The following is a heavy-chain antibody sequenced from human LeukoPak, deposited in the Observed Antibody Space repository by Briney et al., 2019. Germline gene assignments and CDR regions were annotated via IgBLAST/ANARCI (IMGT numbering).Heavy chain of an antibody. Sequence: ASVKVSCKASGGTFSSYAISWVRQAPGQGLEWMGRIIPILGIANYAQKFQGRVTITADKSTSTAYMELRSLRSDDTAVYYCARDPKPWNYYDSSGYYHDAFDIWGQGTMVTVSS. D-gene: IGHD3-22*01. J-gene: IGHJ3*02. CDR3: ARDPKPWNYYDSSGYYHDAFDI. V-gene: IGHV1-69*04. CDR1: GGTFSSYA. CDR2: IIPILGIA.